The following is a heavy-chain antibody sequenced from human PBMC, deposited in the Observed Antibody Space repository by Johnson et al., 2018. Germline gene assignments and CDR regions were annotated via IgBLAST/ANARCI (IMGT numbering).Heavy chain of an antibody. V-gene: IGHV3-74*01. CDR3: AREARGYYGMDV. Sequence: EVQLLESGGGLVQPGGSLRLSCAASGFTFSSYWMHWVRQAPGKGLVWVSRINSDGSSTSYAASVKGRFTISRDNAKNTLSLQMNSLRAEDTAVYYCAREARGYYGMDVWGQGTTVTVSS. J-gene: IGHJ6*02. D-gene: IGHD5-12*01. CDR1: GFTFSSYW. CDR2: INSDGSST.